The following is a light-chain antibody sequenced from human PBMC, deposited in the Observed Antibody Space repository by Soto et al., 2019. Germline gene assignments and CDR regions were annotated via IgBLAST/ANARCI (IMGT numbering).Light chain of an antibody. V-gene: IGKV1-5*02. Sequence: DIQLTHSLPTLSASLGERFPIIGRPVKSIVSWLAWYRQNPGKAPRLLFYNASSLESGVPSRFSGSGSGTEFTLTISSLQPDDFATYYCQQYNSSPYTFGQGTKLEIK. CDR3: QQYNSSPYT. J-gene: IGKJ2*01. CDR1: KSIVSW. CDR2: NAS.